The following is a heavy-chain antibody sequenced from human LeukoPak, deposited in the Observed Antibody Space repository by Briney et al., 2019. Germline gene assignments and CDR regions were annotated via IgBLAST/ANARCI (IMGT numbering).Heavy chain of an antibody. Sequence: ASVKVSCKASGYTFTSYGISWVRQAPGQGLEWMGWISAYNGNTNYAQKLQGRVTMTTDTSTSTAYMELRSLRSDDTAVYYCARIAGESSWSYYYYYYMGVWGKGTTVTISS. V-gene: IGHV1-18*01. CDR1: GYTFTSYG. CDR3: ARIAGESSWSYYYYYYMGV. CDR2: ISAYNGNT. J-gene: IGHJ6*03. D-gene: IGHD6-13*01.